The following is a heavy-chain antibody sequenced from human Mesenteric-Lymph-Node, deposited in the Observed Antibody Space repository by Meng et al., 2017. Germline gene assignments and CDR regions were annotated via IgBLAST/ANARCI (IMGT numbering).Heavy chain of an antibody. CDR1: GGSISSYY. Sequence: LETLSLTCTVSGGSISSYYWSWIRQPPGKGLEWIGYIYYSGSTNYNPSLKSRVTISVDTSKNQFSLKLSSVTAADTAVYYCARGELGETQGYYYYYGMDVWGQGTTVTVSS. D-gene: IGHD7-27*01. CDR2: IYYSGST. V-gene: IGHV4-59*12. J-gene: IGHJ6*02. CDR3: ARGELGETQGYYYYYGMDV.